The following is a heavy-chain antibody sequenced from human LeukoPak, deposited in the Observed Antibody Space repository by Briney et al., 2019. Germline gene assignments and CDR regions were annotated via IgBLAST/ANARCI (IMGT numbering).Heavy chain of an antibody. CDR1: GFTVSSNY. CDR3: ARVDSRTAQFDY. CDR2: IYSGGRT. D-gene: IGHD6-13*01. Sequence: GGSLRLSCAASGFTVSSNYMSWVRQAPGKGLEWVSVIYSGGRTYYADSVKGRFTISRDNSKNTLYLQMNSLRAEDTAVYHCARVDSRTAQFDYWGQGTLVTVSS. J-gene: IGHJ4*02. V-gene: IGHV3-66*01.